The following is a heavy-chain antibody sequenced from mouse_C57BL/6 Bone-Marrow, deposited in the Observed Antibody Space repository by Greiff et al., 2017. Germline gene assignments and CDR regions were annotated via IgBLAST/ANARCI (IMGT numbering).Heavy chain of an antibody. V-gene: IGHV1-15*01. J-gene: IGHJ3*01. CDR2: IDPATGGT. Sequence: QVQLQQSGAELVRPGASVTLSCKASGYTFTDYEMHWVKQTPVHGLEWIGAIDPATGGTAYNQKFKGKAILTADKSSSPAYMELRSLTSEDSAVYYGTRWGTTVVATRGPWFAYWGQGTLVTVSA. CDR3: TRWGTTVVATRGPWFAY. CDR1: GYTFTDYE. D-gene: IGHD1-1*01.